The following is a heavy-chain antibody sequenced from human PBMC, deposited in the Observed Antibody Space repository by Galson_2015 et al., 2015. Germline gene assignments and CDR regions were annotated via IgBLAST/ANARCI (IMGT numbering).Heavy chain of an antibody. CDR2: IYYSGST. CDR3: ARHETGMTYNYGMDV. D-gene: IGHD1-1*01. Sequence: SEPLSLTCTVSGGSISSSSYYWGWIRQPPGKGLEWIGSIYYSGSTYYNPSLKSRVTISVDTSKNQFSLKLSSVTAADTAVYYCARHETGMTYNYGMDVWGQGTTVTVSS. J-gene: IGHJ6*02. CDR1: GGSISSSSYY. V-gene: IGHV4-39*01.